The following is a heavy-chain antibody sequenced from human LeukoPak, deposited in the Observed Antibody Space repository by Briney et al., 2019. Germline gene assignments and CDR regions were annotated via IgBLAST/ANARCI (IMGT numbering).Heavy chain of an antibody. D-gene: IGHD6-6*01. CDR3: AREQYSSSSGDY. V-gene: IGHV1-24*01. Sequence: ASVKVSCKVSVYTLTELSMHWVREAPGKGLEWMGGFDPEDGETIYAQKFQGRVTMTEDTSTDTAYMELRSLRSDDTAVYYCAREQYSSSSGDYWGQGTLVTVSS. CDR2: FDPEDGET. CDR1: VYTLTELS. J-gene: IGHJ4*02.